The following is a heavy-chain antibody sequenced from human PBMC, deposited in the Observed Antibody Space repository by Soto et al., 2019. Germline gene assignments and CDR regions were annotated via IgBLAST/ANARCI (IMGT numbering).Heavy chain of an antibody. D-gene: IGHD2-2*02. J-gene: IGHJ6*03. V-gene: IGHV3-74*01. CDR1: GFTFSSYW. Sequence: EVQLVESGGGLVQPGGSLRLSCAASGFTFSSYWMHWVRQAPGKGLVWVSRINSDGSSTSYADSVKGRFTISRDNAKNTLYLQMNSLRAEDTAVYYCASSTSCYTDYYYMDVWGKGTTVTVSS. CDR3: ASSTSCYTDYYYMDV. CDR2: INSDGSST.